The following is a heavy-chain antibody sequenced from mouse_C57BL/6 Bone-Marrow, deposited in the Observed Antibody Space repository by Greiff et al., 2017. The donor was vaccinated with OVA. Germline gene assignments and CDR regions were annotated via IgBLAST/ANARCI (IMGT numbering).Heavy chain of an antibody. CDR3: AVVGGTAAMDY. CDR2: INSDGGST. CDR1: EYEFPSHD. Sequence: EVQRVQSGGGLVQPGESLKLSCESNEYEFPSHDMSWVRKTPEKRLELVAAINSDGGSTYYPDTMERRFIISRDNTKKTLYLQMSSLRSEDTALYYCAVVGGTAAMDYWGQGTSVTVSS. V-gene: IGHV5-2*01. J-gene: IGHJ4*01.